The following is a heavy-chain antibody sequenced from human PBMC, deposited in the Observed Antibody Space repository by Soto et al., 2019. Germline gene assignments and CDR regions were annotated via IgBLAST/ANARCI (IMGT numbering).Heavy chain of an antibody. CDR1: GFTFSSYP. J-gene: IGHJ6*02. Sequence: QVQLVESGGGVVQPGRSLRLSCVASGFTFSSYPIHWVRQAPGKGLEWVTTISSDGNAKYYSDSVKGRFTTSRDNSKNTVYLQMNNLRVEDTAVYYCAKEGVAAKYYYYGMDVWGQGNPGHRLL. D-gene: IGHD3-3*01. V-gene: IGHV3-30*04. CDR2: ISSDGNAK. CDR3: AKEGVAAKYYYYGMDV.